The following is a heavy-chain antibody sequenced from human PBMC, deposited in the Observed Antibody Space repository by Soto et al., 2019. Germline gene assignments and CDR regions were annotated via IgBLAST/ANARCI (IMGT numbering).Heavy chain of an antibody. CDR3: VRLPDSSGSYD. CDR2: IPSRGRP. J-gene: IGHJ4*02. CDR1: GASVAGGSYY. V-gene: IGHV4-30-4*01. D-gene: IGHD3-22*01. Sequence: SETLSLTCSVSGASVAGGSYYWSWVRQPPGKGLEWIGYIPSRGRPFYNPSLTSRGTISADTSKNQLSLQWSSLKASDSAMYYCVRLPDSSGSYDWGQGTQVTVSS.